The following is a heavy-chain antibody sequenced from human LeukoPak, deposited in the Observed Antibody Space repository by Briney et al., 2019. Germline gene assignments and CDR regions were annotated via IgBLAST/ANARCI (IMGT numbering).Heavy chain of an antibody. CDR1: GFTVSSNY. CDR3: ARAFVSSGYFDY. CDR2: IYSGGST. J-gene: IGHJ4*02. D-gene: IGHD3-10*01. Sequence: GGSLRLSCAASGFTVSSNYMSWVRQAPGKGLEWVSVIYSGGSTYYADSVKGRFTISRDNSKNTLYLQMNSLRAEDTAVYYCARAFVSSGYFDYWGQGTLVTVSS. V-gene: IGHV3-53*01.